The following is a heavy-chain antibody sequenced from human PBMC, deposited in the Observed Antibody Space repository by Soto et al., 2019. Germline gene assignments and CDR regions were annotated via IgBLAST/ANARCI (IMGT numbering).Heavy chain of an antibody. D-gene: IGHD2-2*01. Sequence: PGGSLRLSCAASGFTFSDYYMSWIRQAPGKGLERVSYISSSGSTIYYADTVKGRFTISRDNAKNSLYLQMNSLRAEDTAVYYCARYCSSTSCYALTDYWGQGTLVTVSS. CDR2: ISSSGSTI. J-gene: IGHJ4*02. V-gene: IGHV3-11*01. CDR1: GFTFSDYY. CDR3: ARYCSSTSCYALTDY.